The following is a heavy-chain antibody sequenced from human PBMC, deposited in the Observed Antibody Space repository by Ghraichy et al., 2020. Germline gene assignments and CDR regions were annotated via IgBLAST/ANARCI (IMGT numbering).Heavy chain of an antibody. Sequence: SETLSLTCTVSGGSISSSGYYWGWIRQPPGKGLEWIGNIYYSGSTYSNPSLKSRATISVDTSKNQFSLKLSSVTAADTAVYYCARDHFDSSGIGFDPWGQGTLVTVSS. CDR3: ARDHFDSSGIGFDP. CDR1: GGSISSSGYY. J-gene: IGHJ5*02. V-gene: IGHV4-39*07. CDR2: IYYSGST. D-gene: IGHD3-22*01.